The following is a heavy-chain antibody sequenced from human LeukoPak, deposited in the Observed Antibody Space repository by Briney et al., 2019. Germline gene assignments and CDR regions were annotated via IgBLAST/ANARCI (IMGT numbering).Heavy chain of an antibody. J-gene: IGHJ6*03. Sequence: GASVKVSCKASGYTFTGYYMHWVRQAPGQGPEWMGWINPNSGCTNYAQKFQGRVTMTRDTSISTDYMELSRLRSDDTAVYYCARDRSEDYYYYYMDVWGKGTTVTVSS. CDR3: ARDRSEDYYYYYMDV. V-gene: IGHV1-2*02. CDR1: GYTFTGYY. CDR2: INPNSGCT. D-gene: IGHD1-26*01.